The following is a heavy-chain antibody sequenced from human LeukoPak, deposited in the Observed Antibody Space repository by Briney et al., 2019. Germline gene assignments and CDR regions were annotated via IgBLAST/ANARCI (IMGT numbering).Heavy chain of an antibody. Sequence: ASVKVSCKASGYTFTGYYMHLVRQAPGQGLEWMGWINPNSGGTNYAQKFQGRVTMTRDTSISTAYMELSRLRSDDTAVYFCARGLVSDIAAAGFDYWGQGTLVTVSP. CDR2: INPNSGGT. CDR1: GYTFTGYY. V-gene: IGHV1-2*02. CDR3: ARGLVSDIAAAGFDY. D-gene: IGHD6-13*01. J-gene: IGHJ4*02.